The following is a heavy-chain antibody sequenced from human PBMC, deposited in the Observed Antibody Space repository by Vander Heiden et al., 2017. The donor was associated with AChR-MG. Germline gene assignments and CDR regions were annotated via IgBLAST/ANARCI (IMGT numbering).Heavy chain of an antibody. Sequence: QVQLQESGPGLVKPSQTLSLTCTFSGGSISSGGYYWSWIRQHPGKDLEWIGYIYYSGSTYYNPSLKSRVTISVDTSKNQFSLKLSSVTAADTAVYYCARADWGSFLYYFDYWGQGTLVTVSS. CDR2: IYYSGST. CDR1: GGSISSGGYY. V-gene: IGHV4-31*03. D-gene: IGHD7-27*01. CDR3: ARADWGSFLYYFDY. J-gene: IGHJ4*02.